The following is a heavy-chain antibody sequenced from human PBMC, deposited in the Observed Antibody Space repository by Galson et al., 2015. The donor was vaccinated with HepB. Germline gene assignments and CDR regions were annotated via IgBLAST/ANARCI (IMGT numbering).Heavy chain of an antibody. D-gene: IGHD5-24*01. CDR1: GFSLNDNAVG. V-gene: IGHV2-5*02. CDR2: IYWDDVR. J-gene: IGHJ4*02. Sequence: PALVKPTQTLTLTCTFSGFSLNDNAVGVAWIRQPPGKALEWLALIYWDDVRHYNPSLNNRLAITKDSSKNQVVLTLSDIDPVDTATYYCAHTAGWLPDYWGQGTLGTVTT. CDR3: AHTAGWLPDY.